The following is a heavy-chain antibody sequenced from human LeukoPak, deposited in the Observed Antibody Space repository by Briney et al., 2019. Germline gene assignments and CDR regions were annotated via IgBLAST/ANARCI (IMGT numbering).Heavy chain of an antibody. CDR3: AKRYSYGSPGWYFDY. V-gene: IGHV3-23*01. CDR2: ISGSGGST. J-gene: IGHJ4*02. Sequence: PGGSLRLSCAASGFTFDDYAMHWVRQAPGKGLEWVSAISGSGGSTYYADSVKGRFTISRDNSKNTLYLQMNSLRAEDTAVYYCAKRYSYGSPGWYFDYWGQGTLVTVSS. D-gene: IGHD5-18*01. CDR1: GFTFDDYA.